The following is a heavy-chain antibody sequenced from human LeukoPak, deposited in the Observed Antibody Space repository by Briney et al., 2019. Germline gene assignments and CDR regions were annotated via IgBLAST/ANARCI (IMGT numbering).Heavy chain of an antibody. D-gene: IGHD6-19*01. CDR1: GFTFGDYA. V-gene: IGHV4-34*01. J-gene: IGHJ4*02. CDR3: ARDSSGRWKTSDY. CDR2: INHSGST. Sequence: LRLSCTTSGFTFGDYALSWVRQAPGKGLEWIGEINHSGSTNYNPSLKSRVTISVDTSKNQFSLKLSSVTAADTAVYYCARDSSGRWKTSDYWGQGTLVTVSS.